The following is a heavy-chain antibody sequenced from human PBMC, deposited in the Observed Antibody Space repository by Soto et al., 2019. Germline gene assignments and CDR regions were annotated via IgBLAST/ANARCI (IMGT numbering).Heavy chain of an antibody. CDR2: INHSGST. D-gene: IGHD6-6*01. CDR3: ARGTRAARNFGCVEY. Sequence: SETLSLTCAVYCGSFSGYYWSWIRQPPGKGLEWIGEINHSGSTNYNPSLKSRVTISVDTSKNQFSLKLSSVTAADTAVYYCARGTRAARNFGCVEYLGQGTLVSVSS. J-gene: IGHJ4*02. V-gene: IGHV4-34*01. CDR1: CGSFSGYY.